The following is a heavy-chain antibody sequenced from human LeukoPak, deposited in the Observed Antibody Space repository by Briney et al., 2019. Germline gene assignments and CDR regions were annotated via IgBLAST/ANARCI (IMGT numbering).Heavy chain of an antibody. CDR3: ARAYSSSSGWWFDP. Sequence: SQTLSLTCAISGDSVSSNSATWNWIRQSPSRGLEWLGRTYYRSKWYNDYAVSVKSRITINPDTSKNQFSLHLNSVAPEATAVYYCARAYSSSSGWWFDPWGQGTLVTVSS. J-gene: IGHJ5*02. CDR1: GDSVSSNSAT. D-gene: IGHD6-6*01. V-gene: IGHV6-1*01. CDR2: TYYRSKWYN.